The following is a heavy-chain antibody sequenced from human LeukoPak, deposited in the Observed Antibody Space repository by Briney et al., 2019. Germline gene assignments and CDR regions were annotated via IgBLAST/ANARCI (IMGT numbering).Heavy chain of an antibody. Sequence: GGSLRLSCAASGFTFRNYWMSWVRQAPGKGLEWVANINQNGGAKNYIDSVKGRFAISRDNTENSLSLQMNTLRAENTAIYYCATSAAAPGNFWGQGTLVTVSS. D-gene: IGHD6-13*01. CDR1: GFTFRNYW. V-gene: IGHV3-7*03. CDR2: INQNGGAK. CDR3: ATSAAAPGNF. J-gene: IGHJ4*02.